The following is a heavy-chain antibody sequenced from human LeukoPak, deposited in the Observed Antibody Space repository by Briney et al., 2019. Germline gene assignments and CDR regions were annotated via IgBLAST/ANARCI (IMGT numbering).Heavy chain of an antibody. V-gene: IGHV4-31*03. CDR3: ARQTNYDILSYFDY. CDR2: IYYSGST. CDR1: GGSISSGGYY. D-gene: IGHD3-9*01. J-gene: IGHJ4*02. Sequence: SQTLSLTCTVSGGSISSGGYYWSWIRQHPGKGLEWIGYIYYSGSTYYNPSRKSRVTISVDTSKNQFSLKLSSVTAADTAVYYCARQTNYDILSYFDYWGQGTLVTVSS.